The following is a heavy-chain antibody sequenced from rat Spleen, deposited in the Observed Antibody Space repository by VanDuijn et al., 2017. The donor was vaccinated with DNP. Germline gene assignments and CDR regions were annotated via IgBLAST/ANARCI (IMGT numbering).Heavy chain of an antibody. Sequence: EVQVVESGGGLTQPGRSLKLSCAASGFTFSNYGMAWVRQAPTKGLEWVSSITTGGGHTYYRDSVKDRFTISRDNAKSTLYLQMNSLRSEDMATYYCTRHRTEGIRFFDLWGPGTRVTVSS. V-gene: IGHV5S23*01. D-gene: IGHD1-11*01. CDR3: TRHRTEGIRFFDL. J-gene: IGHJ1*01. CDR2: ITTGGGHT. CDR1: GFTFSNYG.